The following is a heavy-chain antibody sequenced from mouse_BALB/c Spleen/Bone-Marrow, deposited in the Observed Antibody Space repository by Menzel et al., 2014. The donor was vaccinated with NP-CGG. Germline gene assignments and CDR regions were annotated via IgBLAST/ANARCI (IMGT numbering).Heavy chain of an antibody. V-gene: IGHV2-2*02. J-gene: IGHJ4*01. CDR2: IWSGGST. CDR1: GFSLTSYG. Sequence: VMLVESGPGLVQPSQSLSITCTVSGFSLTSYGVHWVRQSPGKGLEWLGVIWSGGSTDYNAAFISRLSISKDNSKSQVFFKMNSLQANDTAIYYCASTTALYYYAMDYWGQGTSVTVSS. CDR3: ASTTALYYYAMDY. D-gene: IGHD1-2*01.